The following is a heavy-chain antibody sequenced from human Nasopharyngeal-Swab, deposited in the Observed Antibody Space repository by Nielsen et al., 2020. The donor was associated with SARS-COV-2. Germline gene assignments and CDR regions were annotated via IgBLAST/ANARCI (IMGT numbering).Heavy chain of an antibody. Sequence: WIRQPPGKGLEWVAVIWYDGSNKYYADSVKGRFTISRDNAKNSLYLQMNSLRAEDTAVYYCASYKMDIDYWGQGTLVTVSS. CDR3: ASYKMDIDY. CDR2: IWYDGSNK. V-gene: IGHV3-33*03. D-gene: IGHD3-10*01. J-gene: IGHJ4*02.